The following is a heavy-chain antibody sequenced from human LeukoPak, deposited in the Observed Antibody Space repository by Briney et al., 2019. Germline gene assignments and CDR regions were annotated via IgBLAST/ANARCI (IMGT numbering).Heavy chain of an antibody. J-gene: IGHJ6*03. Sequence: SVKVSCKASGGTFSSYAISWVRQAPGQGLEWMGGIIPIFGTANYAQKFQGRVTITTDESTSTAYMELSSLRSEDTAVYYCARVGRRYCSSTSCYKSMYYYYMDVWGKGTTVTVSS. V-gene: IGHV1-69*05. CDR1: GGTFSSYA. CDR3: ARVGRRYCSSTSCYKSMYYYYMDV. D-gene: IGHD2-2*02. CDR2: IIPIFGTA.